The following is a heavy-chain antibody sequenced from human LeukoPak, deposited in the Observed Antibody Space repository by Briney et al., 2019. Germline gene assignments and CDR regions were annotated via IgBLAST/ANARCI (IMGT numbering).Heavy chain of an antibody. CDR3: ARDTITYGTPGDY. J-gene: IGHJ4*02. D-gene: IGHD1-1*01. CDR2: ISGYNGNT. Sequence: ASVKVSCKTSGYTFTYYAVSWVRQAPGKGLEWMGWISGYNGNTNYAQEFQGRVTMTTDTSTSTAYMELRSLRSDDTAVYFCARDTITYGTPGDYWGQGTLVTVSS. CDR1: GYTFTYYA. V-gene: IGHV1-18*01.